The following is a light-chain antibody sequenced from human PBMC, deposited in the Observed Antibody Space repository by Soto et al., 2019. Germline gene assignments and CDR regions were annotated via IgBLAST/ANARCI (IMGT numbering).Light chain of an antibody. CDR1: QSVSSSY. J-gene: IGKJ4*01. CDR3: HQYDSSLLT. Sequence: ESVLKQSTGTLSLSPGERATLSCRASQSVSSSYLAWYQQKPGQAPRLLIYGASSRATGIPDRFSGRGSGTDFTLTISRLEPEDFAVYYCHQYDSSLLTFGGVTKVEIK. CDR2: GAS. V-gene: IGKV3-20*01.